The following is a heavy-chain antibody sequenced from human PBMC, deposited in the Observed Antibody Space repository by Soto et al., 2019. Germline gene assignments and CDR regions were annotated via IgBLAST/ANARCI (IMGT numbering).Heavy chain of an antibody. J-gene: IGHJ4*02. CDR3: ARVRSSPFQYFDY. Sequence: PSETLSLTCAVSGYSISSGYYWGWIRQPPGKGLEWIGSIYHSGSTYYNPSLKSRVTISVGTSKNQFYLNQSHPTAADTAVYYCARVRSSPFQYFDYWGQGALVTVSS. CDR2: IYHSGST. CDR1: GYSISSGYY. V-gene: IGHV4-38-2*01.